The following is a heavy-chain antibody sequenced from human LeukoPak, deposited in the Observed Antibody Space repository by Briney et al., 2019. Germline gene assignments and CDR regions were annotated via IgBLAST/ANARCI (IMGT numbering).Heavy chain of an antibody. Sequence: PGGSVRLSCAASGFTFSSYEMNWVRQAPGKGLEWVSYVGVSGTTMYYAESVKGRFTISRDNAKNSLYLQINSLRAEDTAVYYCARARYCSSTSCPHGDLDYWGQGTLVAVSS. CDR1: GFTFSSYE. J-gene: IGHJ4*02. CDR3: ARARYCSSTSCPHGDLDY. V-gene: IGHV3-48*03. D-gene: IGHD2-2*01. CDR2: VGVSGTTM.